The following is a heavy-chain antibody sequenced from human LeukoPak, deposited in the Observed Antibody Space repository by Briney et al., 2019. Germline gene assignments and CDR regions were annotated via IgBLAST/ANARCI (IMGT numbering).Heavy chain of an antibody. J-gene: IGHJ6*02. CDR1: GGSISSGTYY. D-gene: IGHD1-1*01. CDR3: RRYSPREPYYYYGMDV. V-gene: IGHV4-61*02. Sequence: PSETLSLTCSVSGGSISSGTYYWSWIRQPAGKGLEWIGRVSTSGTTNYNPSLKSRVTMSVDTSKNQFSLKLNSVTAADTAVYYCRRYSPREPYYYYGMDVWGQGTTVTVSS. CDR2: VSTSGTT.